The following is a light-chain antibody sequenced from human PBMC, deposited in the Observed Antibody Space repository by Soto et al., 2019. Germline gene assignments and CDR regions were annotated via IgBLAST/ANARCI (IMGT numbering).Light chain of an antibody. J-gene: IGKJ1*01. CDR3: QQYRNWPRT. Sequence: EIVMTQSPATLSVSPGERATLSCKASQSVNYNLAWYQQKPGQAPRLLIYGASTRATDMPGRFSGRGSGTEFTLTISSLQSEDVAVYYCQQYRNWPRTFGQGTKVDIK. V-gene: IGKV3-15*01. CDR1: QSVNYN. CDR2: GAS.